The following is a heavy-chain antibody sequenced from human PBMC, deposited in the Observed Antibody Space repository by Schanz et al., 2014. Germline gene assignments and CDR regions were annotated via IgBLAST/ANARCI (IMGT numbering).Heavy chain of an antibody. CDR1: GASIESPNW. CDR3: ATWSGTRLFHN. CDR2: IYTSGAT. J-gene: IGHJ4*02. V-gene: IGHV4-4*02. Sequence: QVQLQESGPGLVKPSGTLSLTCAVSGASIESPNWWSWVRQPPGKGLEWIGRIYTSGATNYNPSLKSRLPMSVDTSKNQVSLKLRSVTAADTAAYYCATWSGTRLFHNWGQGTLVTVSS. D-gene: IGHD1-7*01.